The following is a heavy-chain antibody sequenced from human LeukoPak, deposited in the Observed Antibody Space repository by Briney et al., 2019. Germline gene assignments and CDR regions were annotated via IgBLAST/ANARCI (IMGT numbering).Heavy chain of an antibody. D-gene: IGHD1-26*01. CDR1: GFTFSSYS. J-gene: IGHJ4*02. Sequence: GGSLRLSCAASGFTFSSYSMNWVRQAPGKGLEWVSSISSSSSYIYYADSVKGRFTISRDNAKNSLYLQMNSLRAEDTAVYYCAKASAWRGTTPRGYWGQGTLVTVSS. CDR3: AKASAWRGTTPRGY. CDR2: ISSSSSYI. V-gene: IGHV3-21*04.